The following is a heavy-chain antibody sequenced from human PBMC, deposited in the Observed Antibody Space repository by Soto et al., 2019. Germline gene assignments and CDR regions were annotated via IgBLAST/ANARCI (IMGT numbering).Heavy chain of an antibody. D-gene: IGHD6-19*01. J-gene: IGHJ6*02. Sequence: RGESLKISCKGSGYSFTSYWISWVRQMPGKGLEWMGRIDPSDSYTNYSPSFQGHVTISADKSISTAYLQWSSLKASDTAMYYCARLSIAVAGNPQSYYYGMDVWGQGTTVTVSS. V-gene: IGHV5-10-1*01. CDR2: IDPSDSYT. CDR1: GYSFTSYW. CDR3: ARLSIAVAGNPQSYYYGMDV.